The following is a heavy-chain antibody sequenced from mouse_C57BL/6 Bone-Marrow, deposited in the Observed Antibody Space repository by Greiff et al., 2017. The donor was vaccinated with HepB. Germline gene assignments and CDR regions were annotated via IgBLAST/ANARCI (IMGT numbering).Heavy chain of an antibody. D-gene: IGHD2-1*01. CDR1: GFNIKNPY. V-gene: IGHV14-3*01. CDR2: IDPANGNT. J-gene: IGHJ2*01. Sequence: VQLQQSVAELVRSGASVKLSCTASGFNIKNPYMHWVKQRPEQGLEWIGRIDPANGNTKYAPKIQGKATITADTSSNTAYLQLSSLTSEDTAIYYCARSEIYCGNYGNWGQGTTLTVSS. CDR3: ARSEIYCGNYGN.